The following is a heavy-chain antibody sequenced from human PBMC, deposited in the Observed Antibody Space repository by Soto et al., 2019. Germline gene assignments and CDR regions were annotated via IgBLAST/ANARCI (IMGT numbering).Heavy chain of an antibody. CDR1: GGSISSGGYY. CDR2: IYYSGST. D-gene: IGHD3-10*01. CDR3: ARAFPPTSHPLWFGESNFYYFDY. V-gene: IGHV4-31*03. J-gene: IGHJ4*02. Sequence: SETLSLTCTVSGGSISSGGYYWSWIRQHPGKGLEWIGYIYYSGSTYYNPSLKSRVTISVDTSKNQFSLKLSSVTAADTAVYYCARAFPPTSHPLWFGESNFYYFDYWGQGTLVTAPQ.